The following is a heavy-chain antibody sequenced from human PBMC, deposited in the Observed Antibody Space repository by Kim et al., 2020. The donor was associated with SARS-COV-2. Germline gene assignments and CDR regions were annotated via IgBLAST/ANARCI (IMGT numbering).Heavy chain of an antibody. V-gene: IGHV4-39*01. CDR3: ARMATISHSFDY. Sequence: SETLSLTCTVSGGSISSSSYYWGWIRQPPGKGLEWIGCIYYSGSTYYNPSLKSRVTISVDTSKNQFSLKLSSVTAADTAVYYCARMATISHSFDYWGQGT. J-gene: IGHJ4*02. D-gene: IGHD5-12*01. CDR2: IYYSGST. CDR1: GGSISSSSYY.